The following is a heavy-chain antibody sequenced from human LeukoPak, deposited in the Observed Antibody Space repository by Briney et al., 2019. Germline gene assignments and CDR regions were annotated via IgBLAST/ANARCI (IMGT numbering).Heavy chain of an antibody. J-gene: IGHJ4*02. Sequence: PGRSLRLSCAASGFTFRYYAMHWVRQAPGKGLEFVSAINSNGDSTSYANSVKGRFTISRDNSKTTLFLQMGSLRAEDTAVYYCAREERGQAIDSWGQGTLVTVSS. D-gene: IGHD1-26*01. CDR3: AREERGQAIDS. V-gene: IGHV3-64*01. CDR2: INSNGDST. CDR1: GFTFRYYA.